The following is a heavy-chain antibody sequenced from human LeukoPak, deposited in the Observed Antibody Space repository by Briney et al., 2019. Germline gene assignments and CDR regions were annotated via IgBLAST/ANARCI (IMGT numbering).Heavy chain of an antibody. D-gene: IGHD6-13*01. CDR1: GFTFSDYY. J-gene: IGHJ6*02. Sequence: PGGSLRLSCAASGFTFSDYYVSWIRQAPGKGLEWVSYISSSGSTIYYADSVKGRFTISRDNAKNSLYLQMNSLRAEDTAVYYCARAPFQLAAAGTYYYYGMDVWGQGTTVTVSS. CDR2: ISSSGSTI. CDR3: ARAPFQLAAAGTYYYYGMDV. V-gene: IGHV3-11*01.